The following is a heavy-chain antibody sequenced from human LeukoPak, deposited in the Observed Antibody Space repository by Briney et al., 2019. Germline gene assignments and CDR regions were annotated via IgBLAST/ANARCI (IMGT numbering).Heavy chain of an antibody. D-gene: IGHD2-21*02. CDR3: ARAVYCGGDCITFDY. Sequence: GASVKVSCKASGYIFTSYDINWVRQATGQGLEWMGWMNPNSGNTGYAQKFQGRVTITRNTSISTAYMELSSLRSEDTAVYYCARAVYCGGDCITFDYWGQGTLVTVSS. CDR1: GYIFTSYD. V-gene: IGHV1-8*03. CDR2: MNPNSGNT. J-gene: IGHJ4*02.